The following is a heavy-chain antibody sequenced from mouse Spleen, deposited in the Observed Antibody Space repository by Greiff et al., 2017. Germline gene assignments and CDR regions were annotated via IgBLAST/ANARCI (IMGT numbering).Heavy chain of an antibody. CDR1: GFSFNTYA. J-gene: IGHJ4*01. Sequence: EVQLVESGGGLVQPKGSLKLSCAASGFSFNTYAMNWVRQAPGKGLEWVARIRSKSNNYATYYADSVKDRFTISRDDSESMLYLQMNNLKTEDTAMYYCVRHDYDGSYDYAMDYWGQGTSVTVSS. V-gene: IGHV10-1*01. CDR3: VRHDYDGSYDYAMDY. D-gene: IGHD1-1*01. CDR2: IRSKSNNYAT.